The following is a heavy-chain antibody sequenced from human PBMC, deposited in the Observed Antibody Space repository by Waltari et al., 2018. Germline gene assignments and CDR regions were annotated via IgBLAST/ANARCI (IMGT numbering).Heavy chain of an antibody. CDR1: SGSLSNYY. CDR3: ARSPRFGVGSYQFDS. Sequence: QVQLQQWGAGLLKPSETLSLTCAVSSGSLSNYYWNWIRQTPGKGPEWIGAIDRSGNTNYNASLMSRLTISRDISKSHFSLMLESVTAADTAVYYCARSPRFGVGSYQFDSWGQGTLVTVSS. CDR2: IDRSGNT. J-gene: IGHJ4*02. D-gene: IGHD3-10*01. V-gene: IGHV4-34*01.